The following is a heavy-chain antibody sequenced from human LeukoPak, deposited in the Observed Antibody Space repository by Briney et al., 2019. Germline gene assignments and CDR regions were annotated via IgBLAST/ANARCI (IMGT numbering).Heavy chain of an antibody. Sequence: SETLSLTCTVSGGSISSGGYYWSWIRQHPGKGLEWIGYTYYSGSTNYNPSLKSRVTISVDTSKNQFSLKLSSVTAADTAVYYCAREGIAVAGGLFDYWGQGTLVTVSS. CDR1: GGSISSGGYY. V-gene: IGHV4-61*08. J-gene: IGHJ4*02. D-gene: IGHD6-19*01. CDR2: TYYSGST. CDR3: AREGIAVAGGLFDY.